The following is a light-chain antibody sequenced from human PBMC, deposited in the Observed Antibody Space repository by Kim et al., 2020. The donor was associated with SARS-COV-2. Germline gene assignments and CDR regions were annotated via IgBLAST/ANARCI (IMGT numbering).Light chain of an antibody. CDR1: QGISSY. V-gene: IGKV1-9*01. CDR2: AAS. J-gene: IGKJ5*01. CDR3: QQLNSYPS. Sequence: SASVGDRVTITCRASQGISSYLAWYQQKPGKAPKLLIYAASTLQSGVPSRFSGSGSGTEFTLTISSLQPEDFATYYCQQLNSYPSFGQGTRLEIK.